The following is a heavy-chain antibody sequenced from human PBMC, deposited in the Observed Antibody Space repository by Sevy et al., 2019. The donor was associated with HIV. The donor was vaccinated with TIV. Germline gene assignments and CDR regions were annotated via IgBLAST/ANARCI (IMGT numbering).Heavy chain of an antibody. Sequence: GGSLRLSCAASVFTFRNYWMHWVRQAPGKGLVSVSYIHTDGSSSYYADYVKGRFAISRDNAQNTLYLQMNSLRAEDTAVYYCARAGIGDFWSGYYGIDHWGQGTLVTVSS. CDR1: VFTFRNYW. J-gene: IGHJ4*02. CDR2: IHTDGSSS. D-gene: IGHD3-3*01. V-gene: IGHV3-74*01. CDR3: ARAGIGDFWSGYYGIDH.